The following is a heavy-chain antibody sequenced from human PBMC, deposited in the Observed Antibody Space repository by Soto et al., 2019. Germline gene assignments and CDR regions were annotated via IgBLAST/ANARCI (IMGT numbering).Heavy chain of an antibody. CDR2: IFYLGSS. CDR3: ARHSLALRKNNWFDP. Sequence: LSLTCTVSGDSIISSDFYWGWVRQPPGKGLEWIGSIFYLGSSYYNPSLKSRVTMSVDTSKNQFSLRLRSVTAADTALYFCARHSLALRKNNWFDPWGQGIMVTVSS. V-gene: IGHV4-39*01. CDR1: GDSIISSDFY. D-gene: IGHD3-3*02. J-gene: IGHJ5*02.